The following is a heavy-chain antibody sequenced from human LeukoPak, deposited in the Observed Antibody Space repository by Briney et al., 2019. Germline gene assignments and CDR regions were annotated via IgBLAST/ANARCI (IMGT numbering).Heavy chain of an antibody. Sequence: PSETLSLTCAVYGGSFSGYYWSWIRQPPGEWREWIGEINHSGSTNYNPSLKSRVTISVDTSKNQFSLKLSSVTAADTAVYYCARLRDGYNSFFDYWGEGTLVTVSS. V-gene: IGHV4-34*01. CDR2: INHSGST. CDR3: ARLRDGYNSFFDY. J-gene: IGHJ4*02. CDR1: GGSFSGYY. D-gene: IGHD5-24*01.